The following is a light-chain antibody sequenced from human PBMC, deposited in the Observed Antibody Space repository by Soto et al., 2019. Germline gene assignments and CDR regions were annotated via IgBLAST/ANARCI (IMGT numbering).Light chain of an antibody. Sequence: QSALTQPASVSGSPGQSITISCTGTSSDGGRYNYVSWYQQHPGKAPKLMIYDVNNRPSGVSNRFSGSKSGNTASLTISGLQADDEAYYYCSSYTSSSTRVVFGGGTKLTVL. V-gene: IGLV2-14*01. CDR1: SSDGGRYNY. CDR2: DVN. J-gene: IGLJ2*01. CDR3: SSYTSSSTRVV.